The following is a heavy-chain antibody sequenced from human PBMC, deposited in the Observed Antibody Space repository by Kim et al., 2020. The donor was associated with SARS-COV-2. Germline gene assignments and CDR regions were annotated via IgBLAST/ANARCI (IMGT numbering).Heavy chain of an antibody. D-gene: IGHD3-22*01. CDR2: IYYSGST. J-gene: IGHJ4*02. CDR1: GGSISSYY. CDR3: ARGGHYYDSSGYFDY. Sequence: SETLSLTCTVSGGSISSYYWSWIRQPPGKGLEWIGYIYYSGSTNYNPSLKSRVTISVDTSKNQFSLKLSSVTAADTAVYYCARGGHYYDSSGYFDYWGQGTLVTVSS. V-gene: IGHV4-59*13.